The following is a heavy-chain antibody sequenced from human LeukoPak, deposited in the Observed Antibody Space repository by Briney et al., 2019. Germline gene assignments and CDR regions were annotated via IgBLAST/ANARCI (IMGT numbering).Heavy chain of an antibody. CDR2: IYYSGST. J-gene: IGHJ4*02. CDR3: ASRMVVRGVIVDY. CDR1: GGSISSSSYY. V-gene: IGHV4-39*01. D-gene: IGHD3-10*01. Sequence: SETLSLTCTVSGGSISSSSYYWGWIRQPPGKGLEWIGSIYYSGSTYYNPSLKSRVTIPVDTSKNQFSLKLSSVTAADTAVYYCASRMVVRGVIVDYWGQGTLVTVSS.